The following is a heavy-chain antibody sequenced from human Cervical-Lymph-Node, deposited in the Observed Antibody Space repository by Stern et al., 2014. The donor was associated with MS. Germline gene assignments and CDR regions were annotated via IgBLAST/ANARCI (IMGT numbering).Heavy chain of an antibody. J-gene: IGHJ4*02. CDR2: INPHRGVR. D-gene: IGHD4-23*01. CDR3: ARGNSAHAYLDF. CDR1: GYTFTGYL. V-gene: IGHV1-2*02. Sequence: QVQLVQSGAEVKEPGASVHVSCKTSGYTFTGYLMHWVRQAPGQGLEWMGWINPHRGVRIYAQKFQGRVAMTSDTSIPTAYMELRGLRSDDTAVYYCARGNSAHAYLDFWGQGTLVTVSS.